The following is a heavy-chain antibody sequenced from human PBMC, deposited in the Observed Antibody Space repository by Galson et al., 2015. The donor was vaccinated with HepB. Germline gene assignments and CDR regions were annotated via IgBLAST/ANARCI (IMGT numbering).Heavy chain of an antibody. D-gene: IGHD2-2*01. CDR1: GYTLTELS. V-gene: IGHV1-24*01. J-gene: IGHJ6*02. Sequence: SVKVSCKVSGYTLTELSMHWVRQAPGKGLEWMGGFDPEDGETIYAQKFQGRVTMTEDTSTDTAYMELSSLRSEDTAVYYCATLRCPIVVVPAAITEVRDYYYGMDVWGQGTTVTVSS. CDR2: FDPEDGET. CDR3: ATLRCPIVVVPAAITEVRDYYYGMDV.